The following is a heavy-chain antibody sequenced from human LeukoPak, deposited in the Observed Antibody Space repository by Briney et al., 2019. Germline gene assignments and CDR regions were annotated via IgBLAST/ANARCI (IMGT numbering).Heavy chain of an antibody. D-gene: IGHD6-19*01. CDR1: GGSISGYY. V-gene: IGHV4-59*01. CDR3: ARDMTSGWYYT. J-gene: IGHJ5*02. CDR2: IIYSGTT. Sequence: PSETLSLTCTVSGGSISGYYWSWIRQPPGKGLEWIGYIIYSGTTNYNPSLQSRVTISVDTSKNQFSLKLSYVTAADTAVYYCARDMTSGWYYTWGQGTLVTVSS.